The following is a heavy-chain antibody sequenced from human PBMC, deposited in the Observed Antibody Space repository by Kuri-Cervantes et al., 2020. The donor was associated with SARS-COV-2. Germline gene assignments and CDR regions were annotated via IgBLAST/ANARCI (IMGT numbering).Heavy chain of an antibody. Sequence: SETRSLTCTVSGGSISSSSYYWGWILQPPGTGLEWIGSIYYSGSTYYNTSPKCRVTITVDTSKNQCSLKLSSVTAADTAVYYCARLPATVTPHYWGQGTLVTVSS. CDR1: GGSISSSSYY. CDR3: ARLPATVTPHY. J-gene: IGHJ4*02. CDR2: IYYSGST. V-gene: IGHV4-39*01. D-gene: IGHD4-17*01.